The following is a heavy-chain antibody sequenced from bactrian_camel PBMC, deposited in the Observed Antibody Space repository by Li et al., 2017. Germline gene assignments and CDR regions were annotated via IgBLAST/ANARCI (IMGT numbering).Heavy chain of an antibody. CDR2: IDSGDGT. J-gene: IGHJ4*01. D-gene: IGHD1*01. Sequence: HVQLVESGGGLVQPGGSLRLSCAASGFTISNHWMYWVRQAPGKGLEWISAIDSGDGTYYTDSVKGRFTISRHNAKNTLYLHLNSLKTEDTAMYYCTKDSTDAGWASTYWGQGTQVTVS. V-gene: IGHV3S1*01. CDR3: TKDSTDAGWASTY. CDR1: GFTISNHW.